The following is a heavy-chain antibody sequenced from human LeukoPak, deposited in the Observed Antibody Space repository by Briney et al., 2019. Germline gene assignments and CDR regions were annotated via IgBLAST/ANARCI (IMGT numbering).Heavy chain of an antibody. J-gene: IGHJ5*02. CDR3: ARGYSSSWYLNWFDP. Sequence: SETLSLTCTVSGGSISSGSYYWSWIRQPAGKGLEWIGRIYTSGSTNYNPSLKSRVTISVATSKNQFSLKLSSVTAADTAVYYCARGYSSSWYLNWFDPWGQGTLVTVSS. V-gene: IGHV4-61*02. CDR2: IYTSGST. D-gene: IGHD6-13*01. CDR1: GGSISSGSYY.